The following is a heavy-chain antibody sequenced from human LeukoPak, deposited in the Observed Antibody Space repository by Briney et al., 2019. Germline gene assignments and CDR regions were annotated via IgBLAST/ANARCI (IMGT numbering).Heavy chain of an antibody. Sequence: GGYLRLSCAASGFTFSSCAMHWVRQAPGKGLEWVAVITSDGSNKYYADSVKGRFTISRDNSKNTLYLQKNSLRAEDTAVYYCAVFGDASFDYWGQGTLVTVSS. CDR3: AVFGDASFDY. CDR1: GFTFSSCA. D-gene: IGHD2-21*01. J-gene: IGHJ4*02. V-gene: IGHV3-30-3*01. CDR2: ITSDGSNK.